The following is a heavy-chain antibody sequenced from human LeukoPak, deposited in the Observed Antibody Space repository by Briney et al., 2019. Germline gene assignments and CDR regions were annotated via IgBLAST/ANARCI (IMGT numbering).Heavy chain of an antibody. CDR3: ARGGYSYGYFIGWFDP. V-gene: IGHV4-61*02. Sequence: KPSQTLSLTCTVSGGSISSGGYYWSWIRQPAGKGLEWIGRIYTSGSTNYNPSLKSRVTISVDTSKNQFSLKLSSVTAADTAVYYCARGGYSYGYFIGWFDPWGQGTLVTVSS. D-gene: IGHD5-18*01. CDR2: IYTSGST. J-gene: IGHJ5*02. CDR1: GGSISSGGYY.